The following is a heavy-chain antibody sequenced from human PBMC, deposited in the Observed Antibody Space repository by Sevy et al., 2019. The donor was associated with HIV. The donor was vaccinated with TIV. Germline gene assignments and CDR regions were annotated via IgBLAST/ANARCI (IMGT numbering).Heavy chain of an antibody. Sequence: GGSLRLSCAASGFTFSIYEMNWVRQAPGKGLEWISYISNSGTAMYYSDSVRGRFTISRDNARRSLYLQMNSLRAEDTAVYYCARDLPPSATTVPHFDCWGQGTLVTVSS. D-gene: IGHD4-17*01. V-gene: IGHV3-48*03. J-gene: IGHJ4*02. CDR3: ARDLPPSATTVPHFDC. CDR2: ISNSGTAM. CDR1: GFTFSIYE.